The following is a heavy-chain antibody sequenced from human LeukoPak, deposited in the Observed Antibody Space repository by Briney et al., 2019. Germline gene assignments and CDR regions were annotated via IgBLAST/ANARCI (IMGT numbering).Heavy chain of an antibody. CDR1: GFTFSSSS. J-gene: IGHJ3*02. CDR3: AKAFREFGSSSSYSSFDT. CDR2: ISSSSPYI. V-gene: IGHV3-21*04. D-gene: IGHD5-18*01. Sequence: GGSLRLSCAAPGFTFSSSSLTWVRQAPGKGLEWVSSISSSSPYIYYADSVKGRFTISRDDSQNILYLQMNGLRAEDTAVYFCAKAFREFGSSSSYSSFDTWGQGTMVTVSS.